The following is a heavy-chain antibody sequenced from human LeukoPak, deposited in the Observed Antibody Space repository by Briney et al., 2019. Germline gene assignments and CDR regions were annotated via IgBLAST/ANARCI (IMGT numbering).Heavy chain of an antibody. Sequence: GGSLRLSCAASGFTFSSYAMSWVRQAPGKGLEWVGFIRSKAYGGTTEYAASVKGRFTISRDDSKSIAYLQMNSLKTEDTAVYYCTREGSSGWGYIWGQGTMVTVSS. CDR3: TREGSSGWGYI. V-gene: IGHV3-49*04. CDR2: IRSKAYGGTT. J-gene: IGHJ3*02. D-gene: IGHD6-19*01. CDR1: GFTFSSYA.